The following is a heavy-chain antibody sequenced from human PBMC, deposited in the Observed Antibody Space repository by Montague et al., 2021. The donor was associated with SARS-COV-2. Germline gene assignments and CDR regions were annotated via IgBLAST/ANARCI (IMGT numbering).Heavy chain of an antibody. V-gene: IGHV4-34*01. Sequence: SETLSLTCAVSRGSFSNYYWTWIRQSPGKGLEWIGEINQGGAPNYTPSLRCGVTISLDTSKKQISLKLNSVTVADTAVFFCARGRPVQGSFRHFDSISSGALDIWAQGSLVIVSS. CDR1: RGSFSNYY. J-gene: IGHJ3*02. CDR3: ARGRPVQGSFRHFDSISSGALDI. CDR2: INQGGAP. D-gene: IGHD3-9*01.